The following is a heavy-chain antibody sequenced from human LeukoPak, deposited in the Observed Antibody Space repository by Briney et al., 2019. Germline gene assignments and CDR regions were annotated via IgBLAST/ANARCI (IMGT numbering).Heavy chain of an antibody. CDR2: ISYDGSNK. Sequence: QPGRSLRLSCAASGFTFSSYAMHWVRQAPGKGLEWVAVISYDGSNKYYADSVKGRFTISRDNSKNTLCLQMNSLRAEDTGVYYCARNRYSYGDYYFDYWGQGTLVTVSS. CDR3: ARNRYSYGDYYFDY. J-gene: IGHJ4*02. CDR1: GFTFSSYA. V-gene: IGHV3-30*04. D-gene: IGHD5-18*01.